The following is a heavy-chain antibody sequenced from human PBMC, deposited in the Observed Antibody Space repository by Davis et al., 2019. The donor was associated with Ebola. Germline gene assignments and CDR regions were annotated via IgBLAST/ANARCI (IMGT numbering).Heavy chain of an antibody. V-gene: IGHV3-23*01. Sequence: GGSLRLSCTDSVITFSSYAMTWVRQAPGKGLEWVSAISGSGGSTYYADSVKGRFTISRDNAKNTLYLQMTSLRADDTAVYYCATDPYGGNPQSADYWGQGSLVTVSS. J-gene: IGHJ4*02. CDR3: ATDPYGGNPQSADY. CDR2: ISGSGGST. D-gene: IGHD3-16*01. CDR1: VITFSSYA.